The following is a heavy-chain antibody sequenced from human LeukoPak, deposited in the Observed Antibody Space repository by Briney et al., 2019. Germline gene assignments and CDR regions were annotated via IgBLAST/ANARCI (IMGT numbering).Heavy chain of an antibody. D-gene: IGHD3-22*01. CDR3: AREYDSSGYYWLGAFDI. Sequence: PGGSLRLSCAASGFTFSSYGMHWVRQAPGKGLEWVASISSSGSYRYYADSVKGRLTISRDNAKNSLYLQMNSLRAEDTAVYYCAREYDSSGYYWLGAFDIWGQGTMVTVSS. CDR1: GFTFSSYG. J-gene: IGHJ3*02. V-gene: IGHV3-21*01. CDR2: ISSSGSYR.